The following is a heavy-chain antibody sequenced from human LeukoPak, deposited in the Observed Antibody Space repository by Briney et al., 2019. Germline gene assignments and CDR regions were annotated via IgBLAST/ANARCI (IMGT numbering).Heavy chain of an antibody. Sequence: GGSLRLSCAASGFTFSSYAMSWVRQAPGKGLEWVSAISGSGGSTYYADSVKGRFTISRDNSKNTLYLRMNSLRAEDTAVYYCAKVGITIFGVVIASGFDYWGQGTLVTVSS. CDR1: GFTFSSYA. CDR3: AKVGITIFGVVIASGFDY. V-gene: IGHV3-23*01. D-gene: IGHD3-3*01. J-gene: IGHJ4*02. CDR2: ISGSGGST.